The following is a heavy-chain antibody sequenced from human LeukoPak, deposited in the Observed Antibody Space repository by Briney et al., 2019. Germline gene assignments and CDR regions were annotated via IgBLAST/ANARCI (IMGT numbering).Heavy chain of an antibody. J-gene: IGHJ4*02. Sequence: PGGSLRLSCAASGFTFSSYAMHWVRQAPGKGLEWVAVISYDGSNKYYADSVKGRFTISRDNSKNTLYLQMNSLRAEDTAVYYCARFRAVALWGQGTLVTVSS. CDR2: ISYDGSNK. D-gene: IGHD6-19*01. V-gene: IGHV3-30-3*01. CDR3: ARFRAVAL. CDR1: GFTFSSYA.